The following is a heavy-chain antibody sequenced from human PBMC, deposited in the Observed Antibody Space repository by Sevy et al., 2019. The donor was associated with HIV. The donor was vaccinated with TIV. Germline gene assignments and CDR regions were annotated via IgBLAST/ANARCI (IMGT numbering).Heavy chain of an antibody. CDR1: GYTLSDYS. CDR2: INPKSGGT. D-gene: IGHD3-16*02. CDR3: ARGEISTPLETFDY. V-gene: IGHV1-2*06. J-gene: IGHJ4*02. Sequence: ASAKVSCKASGYTLSDYSMHWVRQAPGQGLEWMGRINPKSGGTNCAQKFRGRVTMTRDTSISTAYMDLSGLRFDDTAVYYCARGEISTPLETFDYWGQGTLVTVSS.